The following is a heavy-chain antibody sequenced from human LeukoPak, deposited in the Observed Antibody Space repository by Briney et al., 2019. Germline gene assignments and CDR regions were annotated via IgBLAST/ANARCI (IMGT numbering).Heavy chain of an antibody. Sequence: SETLSLTCTVSGGSISSYYWTWIRQPPGKGLEWIGYIYFSGNTNYNPSLKSRVTISVDTSKNQFSLKLSSVTAADSAVYYCARVANYGGATIRMDVWGQGTTVTVSS. CDR2: IYFSGNT. CDR3: ARVANYGGATIRMDV. CDR1: GGSISSYY. V-gene: IGHV4-59*01. D-gene: IGHD4-23*01. J-gene: IGHJ6*02.